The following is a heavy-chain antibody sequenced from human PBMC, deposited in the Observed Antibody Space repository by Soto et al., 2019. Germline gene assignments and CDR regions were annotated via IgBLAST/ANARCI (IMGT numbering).Heavy chain of an antibody. V-gene: IGHV3-23*01. CDR2: ISGSGDST. J-gene: IGHJ5*02. CDR3: AKRGLGYCSTTSCRGRWFDP. Sequence: GGSLRLSCAASGFTFSNYAMSWVRQAPGKGLEWVSAISGSGDSTYYADSVKGRFTISRDNSKNTLYLQMNSLRAEDTAVYYCAKRGLGYCSTTSCRGRWFDPWGQGTLVTVSS. CDR1: GFTFSNYA. D-gene: IGHD2-2*01.